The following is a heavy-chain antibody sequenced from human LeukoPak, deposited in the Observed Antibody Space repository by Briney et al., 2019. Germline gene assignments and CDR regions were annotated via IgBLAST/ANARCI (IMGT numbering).Heavy chain of an antibody. CDR3: AKDLAPTRYCSSTSCYNHYYYGMDV. V-gene: IGHV3-30*18. Sequence: GRSLRLSCAASGFTFSSYGMHWVRQAPGKGLEWVAVISYDGSNKYYADSVKGRFTISRDKSKNTLYLQMNSLRAEDTAVYYCAKDLAPTRYCSSTSCYNHYYYGMDVWGQGTTVTVSS. CDR1: GFTFSSYG. D-gene: IGHD2-2*02. CDR2: ISYDGSNK. J-gene: IGHJ6*02.